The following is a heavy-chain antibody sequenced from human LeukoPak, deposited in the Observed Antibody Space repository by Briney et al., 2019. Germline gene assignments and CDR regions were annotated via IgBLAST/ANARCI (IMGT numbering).Heavy chain of an antibody. CDR3: ASGSDYDILTGYFTDAFDI. D-gene: IGHD3-9*01. V-gene: IGHV1-18*01. CDR1: GYTFTSYG. J-gene: IGHJ3*02. Sequence: GASGKVSCKASGYTFTSYGISWVRQAPGQGLEWMGWISAYNGNTNYAQKLQGRVTMTTDTSTSTAYMELRSLRSDDTAVYYCASGSDYDILTGYFTDAFDIWGQGTMVTVSS. CDR2: ISAYNGNT.